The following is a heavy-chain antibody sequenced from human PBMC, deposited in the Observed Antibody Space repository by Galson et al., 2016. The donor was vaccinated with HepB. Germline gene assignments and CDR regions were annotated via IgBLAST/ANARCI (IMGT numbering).Heavy chain of an antibody. CDR2: MNPTSDNT. V-gene: IGHV1-8*01. D-gene: IGHD2-8*02. CDR1: GYTFTSHD. J-gene: IGHJ4*02. CDR3: ARGESTEYCTGGSCNFDF. Sequence: SVKVSCKASGYTFTSHDINWVRQATGQGLEWMGWMNPTSDNTGYAEKFQGRITMTRNASINTAYMELSSLKFEDTAIYYCARGESTEYCTGGSCNFDFWSQGTLVTVSS.